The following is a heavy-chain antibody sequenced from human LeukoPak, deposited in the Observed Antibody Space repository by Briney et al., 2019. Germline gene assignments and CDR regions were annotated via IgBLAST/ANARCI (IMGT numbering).Heavy chain of an antibody. CDR3: ARDYGYSYGWFDY. Sequence: GASVKVSCKASGGTFSSYAISWVRQAPGQGLEWMGTIIPIFGTANYAQKFQGRVTITTDESTSTAYMELSSLRSEDTAVYYCARDYGYSYGWFDYWGQRTLVTVSS. V-gene: IGHV1-69*05. J-gene: IGHJ4*02. CDR1: GGTFSSYA. CDR2: IIPIFGTA. D-gene: IGHD5-18*01.